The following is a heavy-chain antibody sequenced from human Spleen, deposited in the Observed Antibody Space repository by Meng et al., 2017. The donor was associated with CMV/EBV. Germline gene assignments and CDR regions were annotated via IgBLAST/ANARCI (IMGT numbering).Heavy chain of an antibody. J-gene: IGHJ6*02. V-gene: IGHV3-11*04. Sequence: LSLTCTVSGGSISSYYWSWIRQAPGKGLEWVSYISSSATTIYYADSVKGRFTISRDNAKNSLYLQMNSLKAEDTAVYYCATLYQPKTYYYYGMDVWGQGTTVTVSS. CDR1: GGSISSYY. D-gene: IGHD2-2*01. CDR2: ISSSATTI. CDR3: ATLYQPKTYYYYGMDV.